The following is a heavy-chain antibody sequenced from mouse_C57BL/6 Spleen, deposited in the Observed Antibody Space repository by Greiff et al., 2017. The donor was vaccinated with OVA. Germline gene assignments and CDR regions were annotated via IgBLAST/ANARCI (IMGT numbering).Heavy chain of an antibody. CDR1: GYTFTSYT. CDR2: INPSSGYT. Sequence: QVQLKESGAELARPGASVKMSCKASGYTFTSYTMHWVKQRPGQGLEWIGYINPSSGYTKYNQKFKDKATLTADKSSSTAYMQLSSLTSEDSAVYYCASSIYYGYDYAMDYWGQGTSVTVSS. V-gene: IGHV1-4*01. D-gene: IGHD2-2*01. J-gene: IGHJ4*01. CDR3: ASSIYYGYDYAMDY.